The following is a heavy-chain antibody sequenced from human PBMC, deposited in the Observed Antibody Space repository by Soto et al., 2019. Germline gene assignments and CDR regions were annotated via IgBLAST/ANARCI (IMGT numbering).Heavy chain of an antibody. V-gene: IGHV3-48*02. CDR1: GFTFSSYS. CDR2: ISSSSSTI. J-gene: IGHJ6*02. CDR3: ARDRLLLWDTAISTRYYYGMDV. Sequence: GGSLRLSCAASGFTFSSYSMNWVRQAPGKGLEWVSYISSSSSTIYYADSVKGRFTISRDNAKNSLYLQMNSLRDEDTAVYYCARDRLLLWDTAISTRYYYGMDVWGQGTTVTVSS. D-gene: IGHD5-18*01.